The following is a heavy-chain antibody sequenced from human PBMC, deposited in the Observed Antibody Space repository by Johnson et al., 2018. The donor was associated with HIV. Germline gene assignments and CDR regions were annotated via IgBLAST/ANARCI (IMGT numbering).Heavy chain of an antibody. D-gene: IGHD5-24*01. V-gene: IGHV3-9*01. CDR2: ISWNSGNI. Sequence: VQLVESGGGLVQPGRSLRLSCAASGFNFDDYAMHWVRQAPGKGLEWVSGISWNSGNIGYADSVKGRFTISRDNAKNSLYLQMSSLRAEDTALYYCARWVTTPTRRAFDIWGQGTMVTVSS. CDR1: GFNFDDYA. J-gene: IGHJ3*02. CDR3: ARWVTTPTRRAFDI.